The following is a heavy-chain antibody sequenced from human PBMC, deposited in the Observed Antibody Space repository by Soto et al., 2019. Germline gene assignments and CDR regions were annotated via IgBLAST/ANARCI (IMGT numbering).Heavy chain of an antibody. J-gene: IGHJ4*02. CDR2: IKQDGSEK. CDR1: GFTFSSYW. D-gene: IGHD6-13*01. V-gene: IGHV3-7*03. Sequence: GWSLRLSCAASGFTFSSYWMSWVRQAPGKGLEWVANIKQDGSEKYYVDSVKGRFTISRDNAKNSLYLQMNSLRAEDTAVYYCARFRIAAAGTPFDYWGQGTLVTVSS. CDR3: ARFRIAAAGTPFDY.